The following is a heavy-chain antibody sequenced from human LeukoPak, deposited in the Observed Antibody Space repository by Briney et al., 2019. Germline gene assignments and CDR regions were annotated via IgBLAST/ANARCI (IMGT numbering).Heavy chain of an antibody. D-gene: IGHD3-22*01. CDR2: IYYSGTT. CDR3: ARGRYSYDSSGYYYDNWFDP. CDR1: GGSISSYY. V-gene: IGHV4-59*01. J-gene: IGHJ5*02. Sequence: PSETLSLTCTVAGGSISSYYWSWIRQPPGKGLEYIGVIYYSGTTKYNPSLKSRATISVDTSKNQFSLKLTYATAADTAVYYCARGRYSYDSSGYYYDNWFDPWGQGTLVTVSS.